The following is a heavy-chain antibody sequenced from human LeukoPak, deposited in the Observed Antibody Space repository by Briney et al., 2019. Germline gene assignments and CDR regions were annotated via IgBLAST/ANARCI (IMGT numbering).Heavy chain of an antibody. D-gene: IGHD5-12*01. V-gene: IGHV3-48*03. Sequence: GGSLRLSCASSGFTFSSYEMNWVRQPPAKGRAWVSYISSSGSTIYYADSVEGRFTISRDNAKNSLYLQMNRLRAEDTAVYYCARDRRGSGYDYWGQGTLVTVSS. CDR1: GFTFSSYE. CDR3: ARDRRGSGYDY. J-gene: IGHJ4*02. CDR2: ISSSGSTI.